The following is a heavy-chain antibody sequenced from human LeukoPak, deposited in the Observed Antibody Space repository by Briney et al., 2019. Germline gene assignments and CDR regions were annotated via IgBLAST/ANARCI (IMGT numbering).Heavy chain of an antibody. CDR2: IIPIFGTA. J-gene: IGHJ6*03. CDR1: GGTFSSYA. V-gene: IGHV1-69*05. CDR3: ARVGRAAMAEYYYYYMDV. Sequence: SVKVSCKASGGTFSSYAISWVRQAPGQGLEWMGGIIPIFGTANYAQKFQGRVTITTDESTSTAYMELSSLRSEDTAVYYCARVGRAAMAEYYYYYMDVWGKGTTVTVSS. D-gene: IGHD5-18*01.